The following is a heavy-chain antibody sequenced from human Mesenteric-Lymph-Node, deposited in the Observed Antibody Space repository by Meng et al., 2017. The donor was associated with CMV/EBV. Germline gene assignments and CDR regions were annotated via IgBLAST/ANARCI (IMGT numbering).Heavy chain of an antibody. CDR3: ARGSSYDILTGYFDY. D-gene: IGHD3-9*01. CDR1: GGALRGYY. Sequence: GAGLLNASEHLSGTRSVYGGALRGYYWNWIRQSPEKGLEWIGEINHSGSTTYNPSFTSRIIISVDTSTNQISLNMSSVTAADTAVYYCARGSSYDILTGYFDYWGQGALVTVSS. CDR2: INHSGST. V-gene: IGHV4-34*01. J-gene: IGHJ4*02.